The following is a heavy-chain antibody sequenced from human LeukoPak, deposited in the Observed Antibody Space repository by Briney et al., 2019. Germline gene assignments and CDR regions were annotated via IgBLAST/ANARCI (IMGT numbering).Heavy chain of an antibody. CDR1: GFTFSSYS. CDR3: ASPYSSGWRTDY. Sequence: PGGSLRLSCAASGFTFSSYSMNWVRQAPGKGLEWVSSISSSSSYIYYADSVKGRFTISRDNAKNSLYLQMNSLRAEDTAVYYCASPYSSGWRTDYWGQGTLVTVSS. CDR2: ISSSSSYI. D-gene: IGHD6-19*01. V-gene: IGHV3-21*01. J-gene: IGHJ4*02.